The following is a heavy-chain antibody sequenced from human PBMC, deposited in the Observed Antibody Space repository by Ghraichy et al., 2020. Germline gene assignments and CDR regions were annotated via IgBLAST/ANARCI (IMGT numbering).Heavy chain of an antibody. CDR1: GFTFSSYA. CDR2: ISGSGRST. V-gene: IGHV3-23*01. D-gene: IGHD2-21*01. J-gene: IGHJ4*02. Sequence: LSLTCAASGFTFSSYAMGWVRQGPGKGLEWVSTISGSGRSTYYADSVRGRFTISRDNAKNTLYLQMYSLRVEDTAVYYCAKGCGGTCYSDFDYWGQGALVTVSS. CDR3: AKGCGGTCYSDFDY.